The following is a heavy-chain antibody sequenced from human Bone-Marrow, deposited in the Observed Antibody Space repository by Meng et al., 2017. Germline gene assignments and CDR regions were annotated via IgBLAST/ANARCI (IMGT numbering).Heavy chain of an antibody. J-gene: IGHJ6*02. D-gene: IGHD6-13*01. CDR1: GFTFDDYA. V-gene: IGHV3-43D*04. CDR3: AKDIGRGSSWYYGRYGMDV. Sequence: GESLKISCAASGFTFDDYAMHWVRQAPGKGLEWVSLISWDGGSTYYADSVKGRFTISRDNSKNSLYLQMNSLRAEDTALYYCAKDIGRGSSWYYGRYGMDVWGQGTTVTVSS. CDR2: ISWDGGST.